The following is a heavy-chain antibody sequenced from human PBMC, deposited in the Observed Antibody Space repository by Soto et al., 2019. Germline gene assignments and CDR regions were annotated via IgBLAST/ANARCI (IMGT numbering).Heavy chain of an antibody. J-gene: IGHJ5*02. Sequence: QVQVQESGPGLVKPSETLSLTCTVSGGSISSYYWSWIRQPPGKGLECIGYISYSGTTNYNPSLKGRTPTSVDTSRNHFPLNVSCVTAADEAVYYCARGRQPGESGYWFGPWGQGNLVTVSS. CDR3: ARGRQPGESGYWFGP. CDR1: GGSISSYY. V-gene: IGHV4-59*01. CDR2: ISYSGTT. D-gene: IGHD3-10*01.